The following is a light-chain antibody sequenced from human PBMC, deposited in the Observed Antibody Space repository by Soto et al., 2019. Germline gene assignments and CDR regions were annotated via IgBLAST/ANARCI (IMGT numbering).Light chain of an antibody. V-gene: IGKV3-15*01. CDR3: QQYTKWPPLT. CDR2: DAS. Sequence: EIVMTQSPATLSLSPGEGATLSCRASQSVHSDLAWYQQKPGQAPRLLIYDASTRATGIPARFSGSGSGTEFTLTISSLQSEDFAVYYCQQYTKWPPLTFGGGTKVEI. J-gene: IGKJ4*01. CDR1: QSVHSD.